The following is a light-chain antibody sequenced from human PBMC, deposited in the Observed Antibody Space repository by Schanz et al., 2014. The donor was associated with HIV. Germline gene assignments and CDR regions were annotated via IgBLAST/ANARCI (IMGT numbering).Light chain of an antibody. Sequence: SYELTQPLSVSVALGQTARITCGGNNIGSKNVHWYQQKPGQAPVLVIYRDSNRPSGIPERFSGSNSGNTATLTISGTQAMDEADYYCQAWDSSTGVFGGGTKVTVL. J-gene: IGLJ3*02. CDR3: QAWDSSTGV. CDR2: RDS. V-gene: IGLV3-9*01. CDR1: NIGSKN.